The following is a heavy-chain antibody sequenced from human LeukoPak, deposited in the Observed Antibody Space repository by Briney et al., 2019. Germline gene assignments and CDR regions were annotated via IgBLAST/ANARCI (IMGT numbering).Heavy chain of an antibody. CDR3: ARDRGYAFDI. Sequence: GGSLRLSCATSGLTFSSYAMNWVRQAPGKGLEWVSVISGSGGTTDYADSVKGRFSISRDNSKNTLYLQMNNLRAEDTAVYYCARDRGYAFDIWGQGTMVAVSS. V-gene: IGHV3-23*01. D-gene: IGHD5-12*01. J-gene: IGHJ3*02. CDR1: GLTFSSYA. CDR2: ISGSGGTT.